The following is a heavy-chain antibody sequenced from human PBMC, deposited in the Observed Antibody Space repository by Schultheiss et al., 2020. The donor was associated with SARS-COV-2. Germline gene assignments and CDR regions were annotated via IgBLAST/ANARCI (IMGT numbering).Heavy chain of an antibody. CDR2: IYHSGST. CDR1: GGSISSYY. Sequence: SETLSLTCTVSGGSISSYYWSWIRQPPGKGLEWIGSIYHSGSTNYNPSLKSRVTISVDTSKNQFSLKLSSVTAADTAVYYCARTVVAAAGTRGKAFDIWGQGTMVTVSS. J-gene: IGHJ3*02. CDR3: ARTVVAAAGTRGKAFDI. V-gene: IGHV4-59*08. D-gene: IGHD6-13*01.